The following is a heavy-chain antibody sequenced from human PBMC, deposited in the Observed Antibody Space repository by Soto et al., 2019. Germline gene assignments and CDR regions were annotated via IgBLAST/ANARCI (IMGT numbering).Heavy chain of an antibody. J-gene: IGHJ3*02. CDR2: INPNSGGT. CDR3: ARVMGAEYCSCGSCCSDDAFDI. V-gene: IGHV1-2*04. D-gene: IGHD2-15*01. CDR1: GYTFTGYY. Sequence: GASVKVSGKASGYTFTGYYMHWVRQAPGQGLEWMGWINPNSGGTNYAQKFQGWVTMTRDTSISTAYMELSRLRSDDTAVYYCARVMGAEYCSCGSCCSDDAFDIWGQGTMVTVSS.